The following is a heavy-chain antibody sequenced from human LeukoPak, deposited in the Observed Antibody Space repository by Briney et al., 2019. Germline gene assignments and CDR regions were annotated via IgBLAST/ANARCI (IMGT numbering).Heavy chain of an antibody. Sequence: SETLSLTCAVSGDSFSTSYWTWIRQPAGKGLEWIGRIYTSGSTNYNPSLKSRVTMSIDTSKKQFSLKLSSVTAADTAVYYCARDLGYDSSGYHYWGQGTLVTVSS. CDR3: ARDLGYDSSGYHY. J-gene: IGHJ4*02. CDR2: IYTSGST. V-gene: IGHV4-4*07. D-gene: IGHD3-22*01. CDR1: GDSFSTSY.